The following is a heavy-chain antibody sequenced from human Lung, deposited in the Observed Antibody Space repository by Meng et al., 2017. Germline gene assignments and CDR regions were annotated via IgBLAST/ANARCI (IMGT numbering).Heavy chain of an antibody. V-gene: IGHV1-18*04. CDR2: LGAHDGDR. D-gene: IGHD3-10*01. CDR1: DYTFTGYG. Sequence: QVYPVQSGAEVKKPGASVKVSCKSSDYTFTGYGVSWVRQAPGQGLEWMAWLGAHDGDRSHAPRFQGRVTVTADRLTATSFMELRNLRYDDTAVYYCARGTPGRSYSDFWGQGTLVTVSS. J-gene: IGHJ4*02. CDR3: ARGTPGRSYSDF.